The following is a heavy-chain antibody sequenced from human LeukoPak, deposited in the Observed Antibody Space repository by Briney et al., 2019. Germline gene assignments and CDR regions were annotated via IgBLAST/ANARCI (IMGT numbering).Heavy chain of an antibody. CDR1: GGSISSGDYY. CDR2: IYYSGST. J-gene: IGHJ4*02. D-gene: IGHD3-10*01. V-gene: IGHV4-30-4*01. Sequence: SQTLSLTCTVSGGSISSGDYYWSWIRQPPGKGLEWIGYIYYSGSTHYNPSLKSRVTISVDTSKNQFSLKLSSVTAADTAVYYCARDSRYYGSGSFDYWGQGTLVAVSS. CDR3: ARDSRYYGSGSFDY.